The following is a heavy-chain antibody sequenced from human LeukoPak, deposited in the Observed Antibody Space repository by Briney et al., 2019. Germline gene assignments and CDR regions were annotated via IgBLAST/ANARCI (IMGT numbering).Heavy chain of an antibody. CDR2: ITTSSTTI. V-gene: IGHV3-48*02. CDR3: ARGSVGSTKRYYFDY. D-gene: IGHD1-26*01. J-gene: IGHJ4*02. CDR1: GFTFSAYS. Sequence: PGGSLRLSCAASGFTFSAYSMNWVRQAPGKGLEWVSYITTSSTTIYYADSVKGRFTISRDSAKNSLYLEMNSLRDEDTAVYYCARGSVGSTKRYYFDYWGQETLVTVSS.